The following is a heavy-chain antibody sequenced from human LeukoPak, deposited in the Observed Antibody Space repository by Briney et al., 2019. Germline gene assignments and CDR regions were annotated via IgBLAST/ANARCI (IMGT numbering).Heavy chain of an antibody. D-gene: IGHD2-2*02. V-gene: IGHV1-69*13. CDR2: IIPIFGTA. J-gene: IGHJ1*01. Sequence: ASVKVSCKASGGTFSSYAISWVRQAPGQGLEWMGGIIPIFGTANYAQKFQGRVTITADESTSTAYMELSSLRSEDTAVYYCASDHTPRAPSHFQHWGQGTLVTVSP. CDR3: ASDHTPRAPSHFQH. CDR1: GGTFSSYA.